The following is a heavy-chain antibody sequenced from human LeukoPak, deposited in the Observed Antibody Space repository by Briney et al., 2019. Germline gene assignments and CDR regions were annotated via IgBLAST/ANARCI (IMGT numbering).Heavy chain of an antibody. J-gene: IGHJ5*02. CDR1: GGSISSYY. D-gene: IGHD3-10*01. Sequence: PSETLSLTCTVSGGSISSYYWSWIRQPPGKGLEWTGYIDYSGYTNYNPSLKSRVTISVDTSKNQFSLKLTSVTAADTAVYFCARGGYYGSGNDFRFDPWGQGTLVTVSS. CDR3: ARGGYYGSGNDFRFDP. CDR2: IDYSGYT. V-gene: IGHV4-59*13.